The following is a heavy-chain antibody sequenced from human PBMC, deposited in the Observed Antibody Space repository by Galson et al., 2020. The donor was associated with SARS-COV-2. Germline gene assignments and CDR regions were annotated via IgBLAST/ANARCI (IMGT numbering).Heavy chain of an antibody. CDR1: GFTFSSYA. V-gene: IGHV3-23*01. CDR2: ISGSGSST. D-gene: IGHD1-1*01. Sequence: TGGSLRLSCGASGFTFSSYAMSWVRQAPGKGLEWVSAISGSGSSTYYADSVRGRFSISRDNSKNTLYLQMNGLRAEDTAIYYCAKEGQTTKYFDYWGQGTLVTVSS. CDR3: AKEGQTTKYFDY. J-gene: IGHJ4*02.